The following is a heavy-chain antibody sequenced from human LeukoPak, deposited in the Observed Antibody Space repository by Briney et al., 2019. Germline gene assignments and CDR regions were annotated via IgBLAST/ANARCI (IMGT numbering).Heavy chain of an antibody. J-gene: IGHJ4*02. V-gene: IGHV3-64D*09. D-gene: IGHD2/OR15-2a*01. CDR2: ISRNGGST. CDR3: VKDLRSDFMGVLSRYLSY. CDR1: GFTFSSFA. Sequence: GGSLTLSCSASGFTFSSFARHWVRQAPGKGLEYVAAISRNGGSTYYADSVNGRFTISRDNSKSTLYLQMSSLRAEDTAVYLCVKDLRSDFMGVLSRYLSYWGQGTLVTVSS.